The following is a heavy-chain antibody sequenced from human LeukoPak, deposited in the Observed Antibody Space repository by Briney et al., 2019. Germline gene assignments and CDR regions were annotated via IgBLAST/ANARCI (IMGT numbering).Heavy chain of an antibody. CDR3: VRSGVVLQTGFDF. J-gene: IGHJ4*02. Sequence: SETLSLTCAVSGGPMMTGHYYWGWIRQPPGKGLEWLGSIFYDGTTYYSPSLKSRVSVSADTSRNQFSLRLTSASAADTAVYYCVRSGVVLQTGFDFWGQGALVTVSS. V-gene: IGHV4-39*07. CDR1: GGPMMTGHYY. D-gene: IGHD3-16*01. CDR2: IFYDGTT.